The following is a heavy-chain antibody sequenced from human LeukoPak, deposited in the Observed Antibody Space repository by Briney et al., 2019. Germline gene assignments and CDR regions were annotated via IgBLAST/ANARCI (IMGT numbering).Heavy chain of an antibody. V-gene: IGHV5-51*01. J-gene: IGHJ4*02. Sequence: GESLKISCKGSGYSFTSYWIGWVRQMPGKGLEWMGIIYPGDSDTRYSPSFQGQVTISADKSISTAYLQWSSLKASDTAMYYCARGVDYDLQEGPPDYWGQGTLVTVSS. D-gene: IGHD3-22*01. CDR2: IYPGDSDT. CDR1: GYSFTSYW. CDR3: ARGVDYDLQEGPPDY.